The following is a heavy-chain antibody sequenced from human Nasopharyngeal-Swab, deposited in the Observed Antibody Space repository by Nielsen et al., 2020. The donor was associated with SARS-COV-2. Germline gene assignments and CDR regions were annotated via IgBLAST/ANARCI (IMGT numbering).Heavy chain of an antibody. D-gene: IGHD3-16*01. V-gene: IGHV4-59*01. J-gene: IGHJ6*02. CDR2: IYYSGSI. CDR3: ARVEGGFYRPYYYGMDV. Sequence: WIRQPPGKGLEWIGYIYYSGSINYNPSLKSRVTISVDTSKNQFSLKLSSVTAADTAVYYCARVEGGFYRPYYYGMDVWGQGTTVTVSS.